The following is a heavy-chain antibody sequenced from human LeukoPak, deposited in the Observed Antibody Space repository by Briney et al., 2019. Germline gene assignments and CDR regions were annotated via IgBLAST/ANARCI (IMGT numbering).Heavy chain of an antibody. V-gene: IGHV4-39*01. CDR1: GGSISSSSSY. D-gene: IGHD6-13*01. J-gene: IGHJ4*02. CDR2: IYYSEST. CDR3: ARRLYSSSWPFDY. Sequence: SETLSLTCTVSGGSISSSSSYWGWIRQPPGKGLGWVGSIYYSESTYYSPSLKSRVSISVDTSKNQFSLKLSSVTAADTAVYYCARRLYSSSWPFDYWGQGTLVTVSS.